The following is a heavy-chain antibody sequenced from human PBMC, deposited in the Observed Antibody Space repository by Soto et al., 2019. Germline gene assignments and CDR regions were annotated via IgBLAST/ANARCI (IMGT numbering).Heavy chain of an antibody. Sequence: ASVKVSCKASGGTFSSYTISWVRQAPGQGLEWMGWISAYNGNTNYAQKLQGRVTMTTDTSTSTAYMELRSLRSDDTAVYYCARLAQYYDILTGYSALDAFDIWGQGTMVTVSS. CDR3: ARLAQYYDILTGYSALDAFDI. D-gene: IGHD3-9*01. CDR1: GGTFSSYT. V-gene: IGHV1-18*01. J-gene: IGHJ3*02. CDR2: ISAYNGNT.